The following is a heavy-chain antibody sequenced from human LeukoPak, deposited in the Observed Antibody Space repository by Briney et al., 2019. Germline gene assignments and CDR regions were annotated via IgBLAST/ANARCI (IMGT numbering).Heavy chain of an antibody. CDR3: AGGGLYYDSSGYYYGRELDY. CDR1: GGSISSGGYY. D-gene: IGHD3-22*01. CDR2: IYYSGST. Sequence: PSETLSLTCTVSGGSISSGGYYWSWIRQHPGKGLEWIGYIYYSGSTYYNPSLKSRVTISVDTSKNQFSLKLSSVTAADTAVYYCAGGGLYYDSSGYYYGRELDYWGQGTLVTVSS. V-gene: IGHV4-31*03. J-gene: IGHJ4*02.